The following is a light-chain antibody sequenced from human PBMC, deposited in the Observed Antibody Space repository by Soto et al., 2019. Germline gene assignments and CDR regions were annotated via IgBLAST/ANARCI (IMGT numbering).Light chain of an antibody. J-gene: IGKJ2*01. CDR3: QQLNSYPYT. CDR1: QGVTTY. V-gene: IGKV1-9*01. CDR2: AAS. Sequence: DIQLTQSPSFLSASVGDRVTITCRASQGVTTYLAWYQQNPGQAPKLLIYAASTLQSGVPSRFSGSGSGIEFTLTISSLQPEDFATYYCQQLNSYPYTFGQGTKLEIK.